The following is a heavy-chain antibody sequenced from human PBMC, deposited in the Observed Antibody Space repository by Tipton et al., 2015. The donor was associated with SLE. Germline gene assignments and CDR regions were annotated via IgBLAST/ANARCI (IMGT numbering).Heavy chain of an antibody. CDR1: GGSISNYY. CDR2: INHSGST. D-gene: IGHD3-3*01. Sequence: TLSLTCAVYGGSISNYYWTWIRQPPGKGLEWIGEINHSGSTNHSPSLQSRVTISVDTSKSQFSLQLTSVTAADTAVYYCARGPYYDFWRGNYPGFDSWGQGTLVTVSS. J-gene: IGHJ4*02. V-gene: IGHV4-34*01. CDR3: ARGPYYDFWRGNYPGFDS.